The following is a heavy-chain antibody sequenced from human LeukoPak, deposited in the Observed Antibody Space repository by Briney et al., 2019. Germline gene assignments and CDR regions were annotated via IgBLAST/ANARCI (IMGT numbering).Heavy chain of an antibody. Sequence: GGSLRLSCAASGFTFSSYSMNWVRQAPGKGLEWVSSISSSSSYIYYADSVKGRFTISRDNAKNSLYLRMNSLRAEDTAVYYCARGDGYYDSSGYFDYWGQGTLVTVSS. CDR1: GFTFSSYS. V-gene: IGHV3-21*01. J-gene: IGHJ4*02. CDR3: ARGDGYYDSSGYFDY. CDR2: ISSSSSYI. D-gene: IGHD3-22*01.